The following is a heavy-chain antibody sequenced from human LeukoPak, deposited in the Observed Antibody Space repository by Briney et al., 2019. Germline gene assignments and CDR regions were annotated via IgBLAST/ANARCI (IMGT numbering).Heavy chain of an antibody. CDR1: GGSISSSSYY. CDR3: ARPVYSGGWYFGY. J-gene: IGHJ4*02. CDR2: IYYSGST. Sequence: SETLSLTCTVSGGSISSSSYYWGWIRQPPGKGLEWIGSIYYSGSTYYNPSLKSRVTISVDTSKNQFSLKLSSVTAADTAVYYCARPVYSGGWYFGYWGQGTLVTVSS. D-gene: IGHD6-19*01. V-gene: IGHV4-39*01.